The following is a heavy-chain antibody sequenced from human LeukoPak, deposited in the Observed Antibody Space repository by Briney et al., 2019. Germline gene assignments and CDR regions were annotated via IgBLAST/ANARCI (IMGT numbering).Heavy chain of an antibody. Sequence: GGSLRLSCAASGFTFSSYSMNWVRQAPGKGLEWVSYISSSSSTIYYADSVKGRFTISRDNAKNSLYLQMNSLRAEDTAVYYCARDLELRFLEWLSPINWFDPWGQGTLVTVSS. CDR1: GFTFSSYS. CDR3: ARDLELRFLEWLSPINWFDP. D-gene: IGHD3-3*01. J-gene: IGHJ5*02. V-gene: IGHV3-48*01. CDR2: ISSSSSTI.